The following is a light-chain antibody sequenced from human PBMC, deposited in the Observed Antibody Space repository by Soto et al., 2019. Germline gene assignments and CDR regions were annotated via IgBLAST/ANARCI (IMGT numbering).Light chain of an antibody. CDR2: DVN. Sequence: QSVLTQPASVSGSPGQSITISCTGTSSDVGGYNYVSWYQQHPGKAPKLMIYDVNNRPSGVSNRFSGSKSGNTASLTISGLQAEDEADYYCSSYTGISTYVVFGGGTKLTVL. CDR3: SSYTGISTYVV. CDR1: SSDVGGYNY. J-gene: IGLJ2*01. V-gene: IGLV2-14*01.